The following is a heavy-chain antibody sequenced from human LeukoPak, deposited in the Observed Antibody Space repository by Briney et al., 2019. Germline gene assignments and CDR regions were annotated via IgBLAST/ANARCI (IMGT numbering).Heavy chain of an antibody. V-gene: IGHV4-39*01. CDR2: IYYSGRT. J-gene: IGHJ1*01. D-gene: IGHD3-22*01. CDR1: GDSISRSDSY. Sequence: PSETLSLTCSVSGDSISRSDSYWDWIRQPPGKGLEWIGTIYYSGRTYYSPYLKSRFAMAVDASNNQLSLNLRSVTAADTAVYYCARRRYYDGSGYLEWGQGTLLSVSS. CDR3: ARRRYYDGSGYLE.